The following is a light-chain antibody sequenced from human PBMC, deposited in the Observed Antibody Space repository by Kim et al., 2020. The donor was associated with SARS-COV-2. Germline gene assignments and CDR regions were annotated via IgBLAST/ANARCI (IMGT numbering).Light chain of an antibody. J-gene: IGLJ2*01. CDR1: SLRFHS. CDR3: NSRDISGNHVV. Sequence: SSELTQDPAVSVALGETVRITCQGDSLRFHSASWYQQKPGQPPILVIYDKNNRPSGIPDRFSGSSSRNTTSLTITGTQAEDEADYYCNSRDISGNHVVFGGGTKLTV. V-gene: IGLV3-19*01. CDR2: DKN.